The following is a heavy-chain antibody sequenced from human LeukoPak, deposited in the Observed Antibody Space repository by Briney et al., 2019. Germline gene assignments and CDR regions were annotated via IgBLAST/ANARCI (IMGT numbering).Heavy chain of an antibody. J-gene: IGHJ2*01. D-gene: IGHD3-10*01. Sequence: PGGSLRLSCAASGFTFSSYGMNWVRQAPGKGLEWVSYTADDSTATYYPDSVKGRFTISRDNSKNTLSLLMNSLRAEDTAVYYCARGSFGTHWYFDLWGRGTLVTVSS. CDR3: ARGSFGTHWYFDL. CDR1: GFTFSSYG. CDR2: TADDSTAT. V-gene: IGHV3-23*01.